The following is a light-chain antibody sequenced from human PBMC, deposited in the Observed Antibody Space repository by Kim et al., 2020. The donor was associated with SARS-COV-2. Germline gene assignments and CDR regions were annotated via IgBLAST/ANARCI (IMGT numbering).Light chain of an antibody. CDR3: QQRNSWPPAVT. Sequence: PGQSAPLSCRACQNIDTYLAWYQQRPGQAPRLLVYDASNRATGVPDRFSGSGSGTDFTLTISSLEPEDFSVYYCQQRNSWPPAVTFGGGTKVDIK. V-gene: IGKV3-11*01. J-gene: IGKJ4*01. CDR1: QNIDTY. CDR2: DAS.